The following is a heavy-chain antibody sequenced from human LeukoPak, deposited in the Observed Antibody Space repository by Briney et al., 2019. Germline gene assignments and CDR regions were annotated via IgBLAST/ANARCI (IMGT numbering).Heavy chain of an antibody. V-gene: IGHV3-21*01. D-gene: IGHD6-19*01. CDR1: GFTFSNE. J-gene: IGHJ5*02. Sequence: PGGSLRLSCAASGFTFSNEMHWVRQAPGKGLEWVSSISSSSSSIYYADSVKSRFTVSRDNAKNSLYLQMNSLRAEDTAVYYCARGRYNSGWSGWFDPWGQGTLVTVSS. CDR3: ARGRYNSGWSGWFDP. CDR2: ISSSSSSI.